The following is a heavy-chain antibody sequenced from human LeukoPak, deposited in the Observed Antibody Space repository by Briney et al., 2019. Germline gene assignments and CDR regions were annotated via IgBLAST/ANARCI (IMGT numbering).Heavy chain of an antibody. CDR2: ISGSSSYI. CDR1: GFTFSSYS. J-gene: IGHJ5*02. CDR3: ARDGSIVVVPAATLKPNWFDP. D-gene: IGHD2-2*01. Sequence: GESLRLSCAASGFTFSSYSMNWVRQAPGKGLEWVPSISGSSSYINYADSVKGRFTISRDNAQNSLFLQLNSLRAEDTAVYYCARDGSIVVVPAATLKPNWFDPWGQGTLVTVSS. V-gene: IGHV3-21*01.